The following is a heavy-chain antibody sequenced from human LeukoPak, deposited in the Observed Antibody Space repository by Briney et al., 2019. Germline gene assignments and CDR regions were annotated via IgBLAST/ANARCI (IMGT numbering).Heavy chain of an antibody. Sequence: GESLKISCKVSGYSFNSYWIGWVRQMPGKGLEWMGIIYPDDSDARYSPSFKGQVTISADKSINTAYLQWNSLKASDTAMYYCARFAVTAAPDYWGQGTLVTVSS. CDR1: GYSFNSYW. D-gene: IGHD4-23*01. J-gene: IGHJ4*02. CDR3: ARFAVTAAPDY. V-gene: IGHV5-51*01. CDR2: IYPDDSDA.